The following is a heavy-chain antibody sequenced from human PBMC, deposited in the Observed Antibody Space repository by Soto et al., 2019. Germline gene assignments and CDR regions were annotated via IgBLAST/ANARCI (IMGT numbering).Heavy chain of an antibody. V-gene: IGHV3-30-3*01. CDR1: GFTFSSYA. D-gene: IGHD6-19*01. CDR2: ISYDGSNK. Sequence: GGSLRLSCAASGFTFSSYAMHWVRQAPGKGLEWVAVISYDGSNKYYADSVKGRFTISRDNSKNTLYLQMNSLRAEDTAVYYCARPPAPLAVAVNFDYWGQGTLVTVSS. CDR3: ARPPAPLAVAVNFDY. J-gene: IGHJ4*02.